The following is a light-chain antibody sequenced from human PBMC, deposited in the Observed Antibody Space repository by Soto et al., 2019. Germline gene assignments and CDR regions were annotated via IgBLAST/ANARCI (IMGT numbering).Light chain of an antibody. CDR1: QAISSY. CDR2: AAS. V-gene: IGKV1-9*01. CDR3: QQLNSYPLT. J-gene: IGKJ4*01. Sequence: DIQLTQSPSFLSASVGDRVTITCRASQAISSYLAWYQQKPGKAPKLLIYAASSLQSGVPSRFSGSGSGTEFTLTITSLQPEDFATYYCQQLNSYPLTFGVGTKVEIK.